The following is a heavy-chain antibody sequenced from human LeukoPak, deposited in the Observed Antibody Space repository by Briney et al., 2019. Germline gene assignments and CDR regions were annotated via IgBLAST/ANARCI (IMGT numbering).Heavy chain of an antibody. CDR1: GGSISSSSYY. CDR2: IYYSGST. V-gene: IGHV4-39*07. D-gene: IGHD3-16*01. CDR3: ARETSQKGAHYMDV. J-gene: IGHJ6*03. Sequence: SETPSLTCTVSGGSISSSSYYWGWIRQPPGKGLEWIGSIYYSGSTYYNPSLKSRVIVSLDKSKNQFSLKLSSVTAADTAVYYCARETSQKGAHYMDVWGKGTTITISS.